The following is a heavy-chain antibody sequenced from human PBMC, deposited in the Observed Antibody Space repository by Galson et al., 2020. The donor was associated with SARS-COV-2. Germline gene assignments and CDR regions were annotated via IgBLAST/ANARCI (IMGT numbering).Heavy chain of an antibody. D-gene: IGHD2-21*02. J-gene: IGHJ3*02. CDR1: GGTFSSYT. Sequence: SVKVSYKGSGGTFSSYTISWVRQAPGQGLEWMGGIIPIFETPHYAKRFQGRVTITADKSTITAYMELSSLRSDDTAVYYCASQAYCGGDCFSWDAFDIWGQGTMVTVSS. V-gene: IGHV1-69*06. CDR2: IIPIFETP. CDR3: ASQAYCGGDCFSWDAFDI.